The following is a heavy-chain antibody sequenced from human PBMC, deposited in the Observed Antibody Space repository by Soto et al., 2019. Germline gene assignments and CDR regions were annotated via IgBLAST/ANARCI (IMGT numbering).Heavy chain of an antibody. CDR3: AKVVAWELLAAFDY. D-gene: IGHD1-26*01. CDR2: ISYDGSNK. V-gene: IGHV3-30*18. CDR1: GFTFSSYG. Sequence: QVQLVESGGGVVQPGRSLRLSCAASGFTFSSYGMHWVRQAPGKGLEWVAVISYDGSNKYYADSVKGRFTISRDNSKNTLYLQMNSLRAEDTAVYYCAKVVAWELLAAFDYWGQGTLVTVSS. J-gene: IGHJ4*02.